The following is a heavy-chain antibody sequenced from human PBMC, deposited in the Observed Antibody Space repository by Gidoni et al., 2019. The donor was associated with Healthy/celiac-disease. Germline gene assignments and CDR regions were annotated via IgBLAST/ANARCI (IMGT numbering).Heavy chain of an antibody. CDR1: GGTFSSYT. D-gene: IGHD1-26*01. CDR2: IIPILGIA. Sequence: QVQLVQSGAEVKKPGSSVKVSCKASGGTFSSYTISWVRQAPGQGLEWMGRIIPILGIANYAQKCQGRVTITADKSTSTAYMELSSLRSEDTAVYYCATNFVGATLTHYYYGMDVWGQGTTVTVSS. V-gene: IGHV1-69*02. J-gene: IGHJ6*02. CDR3: ATNFVGATLTHYYYGMDV.